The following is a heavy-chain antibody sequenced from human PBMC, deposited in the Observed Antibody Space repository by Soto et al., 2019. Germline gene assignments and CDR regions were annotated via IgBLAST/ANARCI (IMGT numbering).Heavy chain of an antibody. CDR2: INGGSTT. CDR1: GFTFSSYA. J-gene: IGHJ6*02. CDR3: AKDKDWSGVYGMDV. D-gene: IGHD3-3*01. Sequence: PGGFLRLSCAASGFTFSSYAMSWVRQAPGKGLEWVTAINGGSTTYYADSVKGRFTISRDNSKNTLYLQMNSLRAEDTAVYYCAKDKDWSGVYGMDVWGQGTTVTVS. V-gene: IGHV3-23*01.